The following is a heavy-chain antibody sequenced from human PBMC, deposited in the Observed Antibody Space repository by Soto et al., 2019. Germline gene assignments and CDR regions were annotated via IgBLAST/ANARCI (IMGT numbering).Heavy chain of an antibody. CDR1: GGSFSGYY. J-gene: IGHJ4*02. D-gene: IGHD5-12*01. CDR2: INHSGST. V-gene: IGHV4-34*01. Sequence: QVQLQQWGAGLLKPSETLSLTCAVYGGSFSGYYWSWIRQPPGKGLEWIGEINHSGSTNYNPSLKSRGTISVDTSKNQFSRKLSSVTAADTAVYYCARRGYSGYDYRVIDYWGQGTLVTVSS. CDR3: ARRGYSGYDYRVIDY.